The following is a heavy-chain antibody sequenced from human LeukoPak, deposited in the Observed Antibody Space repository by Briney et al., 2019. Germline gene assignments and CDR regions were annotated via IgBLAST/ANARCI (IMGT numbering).Heavy chain of an antibody. CDR3: ARDIYYYYYYYMDV. J-gene: IGHJ6*03. V-gene: IGHV3-7*01. CDR1: GFTFSSYW. CDR2: IKQDGSEK. D-gene: IGHD2-21*01. Sequence: PGGSLRLSCAASGFTFSSYWMSWVRQAPGKGLEWVANIKQDGSEKYYVDSVKGRFTISRDNAKNSLYLQMNSLRADDTAVYYCARDIYYYYYYYMDVWGKGTTVTVSS.